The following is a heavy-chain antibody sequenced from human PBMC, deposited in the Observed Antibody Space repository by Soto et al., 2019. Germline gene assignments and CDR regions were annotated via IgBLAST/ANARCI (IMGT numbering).Heavy chain of an antibody. CDR2: IYYSGST. J-gene: IGHJ5*02. V-gene: IGHV4-59*12. Sequence: SETLSLTCSVSGCSISNYYWTWIRQPPGKGLEWVGNIYYSGSTNYNPSLKSRVTISVDTSKNQFSLKLSSVTAADTAVYYCARENGALLIACYHGFDRWGQGTLVTVSS. CDR1: GCSISNYY. D-gene: IGHD3-16*02. CDR3: ARENGALLIACYHGFDR.